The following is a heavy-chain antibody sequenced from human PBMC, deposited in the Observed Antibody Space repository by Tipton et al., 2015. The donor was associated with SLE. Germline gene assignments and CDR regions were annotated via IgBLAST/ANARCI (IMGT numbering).Heavy chain of an antibody. Sequence: TLSLTCTVSGGSISGFYWSWIRQPPGKGLEWIGYSHYGGSTNYNPSLNSRVTISVDPSRNQFSLTLSSVTAADTAVYYCARNGNCSGGHCVRALFDIWGLGTMVTVSS. CDR1: GGSISGFY. CDR3: ARNGNCSGGHCVRALFDI. D-gene: IGHD2-15*01. V-gene: IGHV4-59*08. CDR2: SHYGGST. J-gene: IGHJ3*02.